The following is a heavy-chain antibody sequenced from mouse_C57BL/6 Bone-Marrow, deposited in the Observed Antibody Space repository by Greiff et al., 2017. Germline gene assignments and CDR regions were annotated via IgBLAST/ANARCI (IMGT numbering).Heavy chain of an antibody. V-gene: IGHV1-82*01. CDR2: IYPGDGDT. CDR1: GYAFSSSW. J-gene: IGHJ3*01. Sequence: QVQLKQSGPALVKPGASVKISCKASGYAFSSSWMNWVKQRPGKGLEWIGRIYPGDGDTNYNGKFKGKATLTADKSSSTAYMQLSSLTSEDAAVYFCARIWSFAYWGQGTLVTVSA. CDR3: ARIWSFAY. D-gene: IGHD1-1*02.